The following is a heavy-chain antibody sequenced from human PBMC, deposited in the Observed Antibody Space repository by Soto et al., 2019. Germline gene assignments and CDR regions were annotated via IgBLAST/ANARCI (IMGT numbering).Heavy chain of an antibody. CDR2: IFSDNER. Sequence: SGPTLVNPTETLTLTCTVSGFSLTTGKMGVSWIRQPPGKALEWLAHIFSDNERSYSTSLQGRLTISKDTSGSQVVLSMTNVDPVDTATYYCARMNVDSYQFYYAMDVWGQGTTVSVSS. CDR1: GFSLTTGKMG. D-gene: IGHD4-17*01. V-gene: IGHV2-26*01. J-gene: IGHJ6*02. CDR3: ARMNVDSYQFYYAMDV.